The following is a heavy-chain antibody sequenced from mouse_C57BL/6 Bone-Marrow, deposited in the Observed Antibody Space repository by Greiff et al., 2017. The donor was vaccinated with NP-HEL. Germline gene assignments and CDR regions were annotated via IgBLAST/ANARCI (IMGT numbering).Heavy chain of an antibody. V-gene: IGHV1-15*01. CDR2: IDPETGGT. CDR3: VAYDGYFLDY. J-gene: IGHJ2*01. D-gene: IGHD2-3*01. CDR1: GYTFTDYE. Sequence: VQLQQSGAELVRPGASVTLSCKASGYTFTDYEMHWVKQTPVHGLEWIGAIDPETGGTAYNQKFKGQAILTADKSSSTAYMELRSLTSEDSAVYYCVAYDGYFLDYWGQGTTLTVSS.